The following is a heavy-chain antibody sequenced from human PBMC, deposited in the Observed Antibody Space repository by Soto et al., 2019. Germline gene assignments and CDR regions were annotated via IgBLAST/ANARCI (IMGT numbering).Heavy chain of an antibody. CDR2: ISPYNGDT. J-gene: IGHJ6*03. V-gene: IGHV1-18*01. CDR1: GYTFTSHG. CDR3: ARMVRGSTVGYYYYMDV. D-gene: IGHD3-10*01. Sequence: QVQLVQSGAEVKKPGASVKVSCKTSGYTFTSHGISWVRQAPGQGLEWMGWISPYNGDTNYAQKLQGRVSVTTDSSTRTAYMELRSLRSADTAVYYCARMVRGSTVGYYYYMDVWGEGTTVTVSS.